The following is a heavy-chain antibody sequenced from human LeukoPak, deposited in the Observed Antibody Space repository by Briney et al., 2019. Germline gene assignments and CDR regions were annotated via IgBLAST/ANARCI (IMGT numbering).Heavy chain of an antibody. CDR3: ARELMDYYDRSGYYY. CDR1: AGTFSSSA. J-gene: IGHJ4*02. CDR2: TIPILGIA. D-gene: IGHD3-22*01. V-gene: IGHV1-69*04. Sequence: SVKVSCKASAGTFSSSAISWVRQPPGQGLEWLGRTIPILGIANYAQKFQGRVMITADKSTSTAYMELSSLRSEDTAVYYCARELMDYYDRSGYYYWGQGTLVTVSP.